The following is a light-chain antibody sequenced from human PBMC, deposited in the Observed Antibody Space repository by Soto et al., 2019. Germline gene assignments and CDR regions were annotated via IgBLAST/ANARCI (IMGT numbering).Light chain of an antibody. Sequence: QSALTQPPSASGSPGQSVTISCTGTSSDVGDYNYVSWYQQHPGKAPKLIIYEVNKRPSGVPDRFSGSKSGNTASLTVSGLQADDEADYYCSSYAGSNTFLFGGGTKLTVL. CDR3: SSYAGSNTFL. V-gene: IGLV2-8*01. CDR1: SSDVGDYNY. CDR2: EVN. J-gene: IGLJ3*02.